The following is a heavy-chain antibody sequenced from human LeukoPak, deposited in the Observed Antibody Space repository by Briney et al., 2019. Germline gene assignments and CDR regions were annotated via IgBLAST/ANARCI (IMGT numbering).Heavy chain of an antibody. CDR2: ISSSGSTI. D-gene: IGHD3-9*01. CDR3: ARTYYDILTAYNPYFDY. Sequence: GGSLRLSCVTSGFTFSSYEMNWVRQAPGKGLEWVSYISSSGSTIYYADSVKGRFTISRDNAKNSLYLQMNSLRAEDTAVYYCARTYYDILTAYNPYFDYWGQGTLVTVSS. J-gene: IGHJ4*02. CDR1: GFTFSSYE. V-gene: IGHV3-48*03.